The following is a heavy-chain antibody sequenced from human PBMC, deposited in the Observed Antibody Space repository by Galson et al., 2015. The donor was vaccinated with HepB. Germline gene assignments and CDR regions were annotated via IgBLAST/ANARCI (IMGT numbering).Heavy chain of an antibody. Sequence: LSLTCAVSGASMSRSGYSWSWLRQTPGKGLEWIGNIQQTGTTYYNPSLKSRVAISVDRSKNLFSLKLTFVTAADTAVYYCARGGQSSKYNWNLPFDPWGQGTLVTVSS. CDR2: IQQTGTT. CDR3: ARGGQSSKYNWNLPFDP. V-gene: IGHV4-30-2*01. J-gene: IGHJ5*02. D-gene: IGHD1-20*01. CDR1: GASMSRSGYS.